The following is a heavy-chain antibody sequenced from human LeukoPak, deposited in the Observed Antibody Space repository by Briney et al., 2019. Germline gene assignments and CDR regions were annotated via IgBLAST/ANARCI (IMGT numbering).Heavy chain of an antibody. CDR3: ARVGAWDLQRVFEY. J-gene: IGHJ4*02. V-gene: IGHV3-7*01. D-gene: IGHD1-26*01. CDR2: IKQDGAEK. Sequence: GGSLRLSCAASGFRFGDYWMTWARHTPGKGLEWVANIKQDGAEKHYAESVEGRFIISRDNAKNSLYLEMDILKVEDTAVYYCARVGAWDLQRVFEYWGQGTLVTVSS. CDR1: GFRFGDYW.